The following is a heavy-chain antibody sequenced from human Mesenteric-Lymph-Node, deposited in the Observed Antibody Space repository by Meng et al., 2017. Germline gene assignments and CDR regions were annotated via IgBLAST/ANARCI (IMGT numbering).Heavy chain of an antibody. J-gene: IGHJ4*02. CDR2: INSNSGGT. Sequence: QVQLVQSGAEVKKPGDSVKVSCKVSEYTFTDYYIHWVRQAPGQGLEWMGWINSNSGGTKYTQKFQARVTMTRDTSINTVYMELSSLRSEDTAVYYCARDYYSDYVYDYWGQGTLVTVSS. D-gene: IGHD4-11*01. CDR3: ARDYYSDYVYDY. V-gene: IGHV1-2*02. CDR1: EYTFTDYY.